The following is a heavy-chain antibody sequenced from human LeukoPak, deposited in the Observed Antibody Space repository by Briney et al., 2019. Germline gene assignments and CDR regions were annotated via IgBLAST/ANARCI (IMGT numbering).Heavy chain of an antibody. J-gene: IGHJ4*02. D-gene: IGHD1-26*01. CDR2: ISLSGLT. CDR1: GGSISSTNW. V-gene: IGHV4-4*02. Sequence: NTSETLSLTCGVSGGSISSTNWWRWVRHPPEQGLEWIGEISLSGLTNYTPSLKSRVTMSLDKSKTPLPLNLTSVTAADTAVYYCSRESGAFSPFGYWGQGTLVTISS. CDR3: SRESGAFSPFGY.